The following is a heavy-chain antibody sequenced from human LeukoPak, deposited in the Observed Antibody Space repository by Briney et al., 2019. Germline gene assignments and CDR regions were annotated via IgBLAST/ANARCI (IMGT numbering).Heavy chain of an antibody. V-gene: IGHV4-59*01. CDR2: IYYSGST. D-gene: IGHD6-13*01. CDR3: ASTRRGAAALDY. J-gene: IGHJ4*02. Sequence: PSETLSLTCTVSGGSISSYYWSWIRQPPGKGLEWIGYIYYSGSTNYNPSLKRRVTISVDTSKNQFSLKVSSVTAADTAVYYCASTRRGAAALDYWGQGTLVTVSS. CDR1: GGSISSYY.